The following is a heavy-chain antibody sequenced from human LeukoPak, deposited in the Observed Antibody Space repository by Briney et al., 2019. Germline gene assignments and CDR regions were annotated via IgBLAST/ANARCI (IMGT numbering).Heavy chain of an antibody. CDR2: ISSSSSYI. CDR3: ARDFYGSGSLSAFDI. CDR1: GFTFSSYS. Sequence: PGGSLRLSCAASGFTFSSYSMNWVRQAPGKGLEWVSSISSSSSYIYYADSVKGRFTISRDNAKNSLYLQMNSLRAEDTAVYYCARDFYGSGSLSAFDIWGQGTMVTVSS. D-gene: IGHD3-10*01. J-gene: IGHJ3*02. V-gene: IGHV3-21*01.